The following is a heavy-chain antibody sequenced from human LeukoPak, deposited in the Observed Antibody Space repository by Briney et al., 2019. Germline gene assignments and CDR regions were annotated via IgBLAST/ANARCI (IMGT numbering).Heavy chain of an antibody. V-gene: IGHV1-46*01. CDR2: INPSGGST. CDR3: ARSITIFGVVIRNNWFDP. D-gene: IGHD3-3*01. CDR1: GYTFTSYY. Sequence: ASVKVSCKASGYTFTSYYMHRVRQAPGQGLEWMGIINPSGGSTSYAQKFQGRVTMTRDTSTSTVYMELSSLRSEDTAVYYCARSITIFGVVIRNNWFDPWGQGTLVTVSS. J-gene: IGHJ5*02.